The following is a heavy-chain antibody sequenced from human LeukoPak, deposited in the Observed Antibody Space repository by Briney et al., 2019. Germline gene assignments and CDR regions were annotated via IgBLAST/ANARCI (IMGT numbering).Heavy chain of an antibody. Sequence: PSETLSLTCAVYGGSFSGYYWSWIRQPPGKGLEWIGEINHSGSTNYNPSLKSRVTISVDTSKNQFSLKLSSVTAADTAAYYCARPSLYGDYNYWGQGTLVTVSS. J-gene: IGHJ4*02. CDR2: INHSGST. V-gene: IGHV4-34*01. CDR1: GGSFSGYY. CDR3: ARPSLYGDYNY. D-gene: IGHD4-17*01.